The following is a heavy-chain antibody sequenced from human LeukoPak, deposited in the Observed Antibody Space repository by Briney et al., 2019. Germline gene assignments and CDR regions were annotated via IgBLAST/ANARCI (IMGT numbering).Heavy chain of an antibody. J-gene: IGHJ3*02. CDR3: ARVDCSSTSCYAYDAFDI. CDR2: ISAYNGNT. V-gene: IGHV1-18*04. CDR1: GYTFTSYG. Sequence: ASMKVSCKASGYTFTSYGISWVRQAPGQGLEWMGWISAYNGNTNYAQKLQGRVTMTTDTSTSTAYMELRSLRSDDTAVYYCARVDCSSTSCYAYDAFDIWGQGTMVTVSS. D-gene: IGHD2-2*01.